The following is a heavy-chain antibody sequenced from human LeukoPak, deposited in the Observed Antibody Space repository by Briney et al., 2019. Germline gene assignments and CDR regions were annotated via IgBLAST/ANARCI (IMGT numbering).Heavy chain of an antibody. D-gene: IGHD6-19*01. V-gene: IGHV4-59*08. CDR2: IFYTGST. CDR3: ARNIGGSSAYYY. CDR1: GYSISTYY. Sequence: PSETLSLTCTVSGYSISTYYWSWIRQAPGKGLEWIGYIFYTGSTSYNPYLKSRVTISVDTSKNQFSLMLNSVTASDTAVYYCARNIGGSSAYYYWGQGTLVTVSS. J-gene: IGHJ4*02.